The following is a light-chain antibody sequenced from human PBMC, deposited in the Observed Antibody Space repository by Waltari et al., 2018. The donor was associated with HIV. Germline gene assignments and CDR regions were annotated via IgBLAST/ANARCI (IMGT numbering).Light chain of an antibody. CDR1: SDSVSTTHY. CDR3: VLYMGGAWV. V-gene: IGLV8-61*01. CDR2: STN. J-gene: IGLJ3*02. Sequence: QTMVTQEPSFSVSPGGTVTLTCGLRSDSVSTTHYASWYRQTPGPVPRTLIYSTNVRSSGVPDRFSGSILGNKAALTITGAQADDECHYYCVLYMGGAWVFGGGTKLTVL.